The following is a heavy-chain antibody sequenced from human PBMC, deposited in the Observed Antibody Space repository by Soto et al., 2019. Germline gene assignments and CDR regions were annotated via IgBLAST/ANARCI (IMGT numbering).Heavy chain of an antibody. Sequence: GASVKVSCKASGYTFTSYYMHWVRQAPGQGLEWMGIINPSDDYTSYAQRFQGRVTMTRDKSTSTVYMELSSLRSDDTAVYYCARVESCGGADKTCGYYFDYWGQGTLVTVSS. D-gene: IGHD2-21*01. CDR2: INPSDDYT. CDR1: GYTFTSYY. J-gene: IGHJ4*02. V-gene: IGHV1-46*01. CDR3: ARVESCGGADKTCGYYFDY.